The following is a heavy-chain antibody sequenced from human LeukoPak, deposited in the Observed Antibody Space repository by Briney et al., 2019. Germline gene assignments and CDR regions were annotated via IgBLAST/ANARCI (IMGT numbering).Heavy chain of an antibody. CDR1: GFTFSSYS. CDR3: ARSSYSGYGVYDS. D-gene: IGHD5-12*01. Sequence: GGSLRLSCAASGFTFSSYSMNWVRQAPGKGLEWVSYISTSSSTIYYADSVKGRFTMSRSNAKDSLYLQMNSLRAEDTAEYYCARSSYSGYGVYDSWGQGTLVTVSS. J-gene: IGHJ5*01. V-gene: IGHV3-48*01. CDR2: ISTSSSTI.